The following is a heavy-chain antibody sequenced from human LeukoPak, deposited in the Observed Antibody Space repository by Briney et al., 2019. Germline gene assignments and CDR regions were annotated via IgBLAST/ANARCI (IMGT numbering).Heavy chain of an antibody. J-gene: IGHJ4*02. V-gene: IGHV4-61*02. D-gene: IGHD6-6*01. CDR2: IYTSGST. CDR3: AREPPSRGAARSGTPGYFDY. Sequence: SETLSLTCTVSGGSISSGSYYWSWIRQPAGKGLEWIGRIYTSGSTNYNPSLKSRVTISVDTSKNQFSLKLSSVTAADTAVYYCAREPPSRGAARSGTPGYFDYWGQGTLVTVSS. CDR1: GGSISSGSYY.